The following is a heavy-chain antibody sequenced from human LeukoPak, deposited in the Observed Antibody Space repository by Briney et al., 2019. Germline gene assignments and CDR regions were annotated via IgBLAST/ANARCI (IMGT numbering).Heavy chain of an antibody. CDR1: GFTFSSYE. J-gene: IGHJ5*01. CDR3: ARDVYYYDSSGYYYNWFDP. V-gene: IGHV3-48*03. D-gene: IGHD3-22*01. CDR2: IGSSGSTI. Sequence: GGSLRLSCAASGFTFSSYEMNWVRQAPGKGLEWVSYIGSSGSTIYYADSVKGRFTISRDNAKNSLYLQMNSLRAENTAVYYCARDVYYYDSSGYYYNWFDPWGQGTLVTVSS.